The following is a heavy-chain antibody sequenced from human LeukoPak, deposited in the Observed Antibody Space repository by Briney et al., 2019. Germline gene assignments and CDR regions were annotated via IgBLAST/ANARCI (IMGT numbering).Heavy chain of an antibody. CDR1: GGSFSGYY. D-gene: IGHD3-22*01. Sequence: SETLSLTCAVYGGSFSGYYWSWIRQPPGKGLEWIGEINHSGSTNYNPSLKSRVTISVDTSKNQFSLKLSSVTAADTGVYYCARARLGYYDSSGKYNWFDPWGQGTLVTVSS. CDR3: ARARLGYYDSSGKYNWFDP. CDR2: INHSGST. J-gene: IGHJ5*02. V-gene: IGHV4-34*01.